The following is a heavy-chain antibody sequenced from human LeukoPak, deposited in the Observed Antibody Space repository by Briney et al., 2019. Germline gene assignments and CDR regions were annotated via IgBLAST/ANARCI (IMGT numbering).Heavy chain of an antibody. J-gene: IGHJ4*02. Sequence: GGSLRLSCAASGFTMSHYGVSWVRQAPGEGLEWISGIRSAVETTHYADSVKGRFIISRDNSKNALSLQLNSLRPEDTALYYCAKHFCTGLDCSLFDSWGQGTLVTVSS. CDR3: AKHFCTGLDCSLFDS. V-gene: IGHV3-23*01. CDR2: IRSAVETT. D-gene: IGHD3/OR15-3a*01. CDR1: GFTMSHYG.